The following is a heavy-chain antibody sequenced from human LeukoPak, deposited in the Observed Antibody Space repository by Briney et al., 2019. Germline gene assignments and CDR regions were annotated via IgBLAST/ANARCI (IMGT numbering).Heavy chain of an antibody. V-gene: IGHV4-4*02. CDR3: ARVIGNYHRGFDS. CDR1: GGSISSSNW. CDR2: IYDSGST. Sequence: PSETLSLTCAVSGGSISSSNWWSWVRQPPGKGLEWIGEIYDSGSTSCNPSLKSRVTISVDKSKNQFSLKVSSVTAADTAMYYCARVIGNYHRGFDSWGQGILVTVSS. J-gene: IGHJ4*02. D-gene: IGHD1-7*01.